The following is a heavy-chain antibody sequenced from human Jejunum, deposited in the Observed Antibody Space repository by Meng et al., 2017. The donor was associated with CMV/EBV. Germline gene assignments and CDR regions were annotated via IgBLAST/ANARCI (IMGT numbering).Heavy chain of an antibody. V-gene: IGHV3-21*01. CDR1: GFTFSNYN. D-gene: IGHD1-1*01. Sequence: SCAGYGFTFSNYNMTWVRQAPGKGLEWVSSITPTGTSVYYADSMRGRFTISRDNAKNSVYLQLNSLRVEDTAMFYCVRDNRGGNWQWGQGTLVTVSS. CDR2: ITPTGTSV. J-gene: IGHJ1*01. CDR3: VRDNRGGNWQ.